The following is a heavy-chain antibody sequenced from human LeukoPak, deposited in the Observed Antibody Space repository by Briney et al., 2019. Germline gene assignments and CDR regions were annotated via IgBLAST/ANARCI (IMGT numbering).Heavy chain of an antibody. CDR2: VTPMFGTP. D-gene: IGHD4-17*01. Sequence: SVKVSCKASGYTFTSYGISWVRQAPGQGLEWVGGVTPMFGTPNYAQKFQGRVTMTTDKFTSTVYMELSSLRSEDTAVYYCARLRYGDFGPGWFDPWGQGTLVTVSS. CDR3: ARLRYGDFGPGWFDP. CDR1: GYTFTSYG. J-gene: IGHJ5*02. V-gene: IGHV1-69*05.